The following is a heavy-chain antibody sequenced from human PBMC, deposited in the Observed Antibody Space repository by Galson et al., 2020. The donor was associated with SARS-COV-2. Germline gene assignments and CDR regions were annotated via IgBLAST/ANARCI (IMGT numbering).Heavy chain of an antibody. V-gene: IGHV3-30*01. CDR3: ASHRNYYDSSGVIFDY. J-gene: IGHJ4*02. Sequence: GESLKISCAASGFTFSSYAMHWVRQAPGKGLEWVAVISYDGSNKYYADSVKGRFTISRDNSKNTLYLQMNSLRAEDTAVYYCASHRNYYDSSGVIFDYWGQGTLVTVAS. CDR1: GFTFSSYA. D-gene: IGHD3-22*01. CDR2: ISYDGSNK.